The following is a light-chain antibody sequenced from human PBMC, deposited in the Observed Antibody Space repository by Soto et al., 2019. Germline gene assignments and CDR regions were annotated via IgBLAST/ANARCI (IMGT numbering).Light chain of an antibody. CDR2: YIS. CDR3: QQYNNCPIT. J-gene: IGKJ5*01. V-gene: IGKV3D-15*01. Sequence: DIVMTQSPATLSVSPGETASLSCRASHSAGTFLAWHQQKPGQAPRLLIYYISTRATGIPARCSGSGSGTESTPTISSLQAEEVAVYYCQQYNNCPITFGQGTRLEIK. CDR1: HSAGTF.